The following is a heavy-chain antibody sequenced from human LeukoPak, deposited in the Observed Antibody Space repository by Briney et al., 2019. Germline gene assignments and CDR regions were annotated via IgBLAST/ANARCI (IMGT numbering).Heavy chain of an antibody. D-gene: IGHD3-22*01. CDR3: AEPEGGYYDIRPD. J-gene: IGHJ4*02. CDR2: ISGSGGST. Sequence: GGSLRLSCAASGFTFSSYAMSWVRQAPGKGLEWVSAISGSGGSTYYADSVKGRFTISRDNSKNTLYLQMNSLRAEDTAVYYCAEPEGGYYDIRPDWGQGTLVTGSS. CDR1: GFTFSSYA. V-gene: IGHV3-23*01.